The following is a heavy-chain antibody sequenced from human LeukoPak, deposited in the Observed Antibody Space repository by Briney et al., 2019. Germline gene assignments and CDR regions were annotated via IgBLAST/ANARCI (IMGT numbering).Heavy chain of an antibody. CDR2: IYYSGST. V-gene: IGHV4-59*12. Sequence: SETLSLTCTVSGGSISSYYWSWIRQPPGKGLEWIGYIYYSGSTYYNPSLKSRVTISVDTSKNQFSLKLSSVTAADTAVYYCARGFRGYSYGLFDYWGQGTLVTVSS. CDR3: ARGFRGYSYGLFDY. J-gene: IGHJ4*02. D-gene: IGHD5-18*01. CDR1: GGSISSYY.